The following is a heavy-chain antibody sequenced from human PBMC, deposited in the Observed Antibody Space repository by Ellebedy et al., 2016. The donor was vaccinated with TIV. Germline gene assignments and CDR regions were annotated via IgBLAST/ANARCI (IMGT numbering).Heavy chain of an antibody. CDR3: ARDMGRWLQFLGF. Sequence: GESLKISCAASGFTFSNYNMIWVRQAPGKGLEWISYISSSTLTTEYADSVKGRFTISRDNAKNPVYLQMNSLRAEDTAVYFCARDMGRWLQFLGFWGQGTLVTVSS. CDR1: GFTFSNYN. J-gene: IGHJ4*02. V-gene: IGHV3-48*04. D-gene: IGHD5-24*01. CDR2: ISSSTLTT.